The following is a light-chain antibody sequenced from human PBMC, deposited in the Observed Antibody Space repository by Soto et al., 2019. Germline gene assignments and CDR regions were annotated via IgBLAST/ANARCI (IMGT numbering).Light chain of an antibody. CDR3: MQGTPWPGT. CDR1: QGLVYSDGNTY. V-gene: IGKV2-30*01. CDR2: QVS. J-gene: IGKJ1*01. Sequence: DVVMTQSPLSLTVTLGQPASISCRSTQGLVYSDGNTYLNWFHQRPGQSPRRLIYQVSNRDSGVPDRFSGSGSGTALTLTISRVEAEDVGVYYDMQGTPWPGTFGQGTKVEIK.